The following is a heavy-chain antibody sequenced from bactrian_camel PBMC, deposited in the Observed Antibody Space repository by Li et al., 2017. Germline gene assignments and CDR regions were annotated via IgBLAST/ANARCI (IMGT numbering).Heavy chain of an antibody. Sequence: HVQLVESGGGSVQAGGSLRLSCAASGSTYQLACMAWFRQAPGKGLEWVSAINTGGGSTYYADSMKGRFTISRDNDKGTLWLQMNSLKPEDTAVYYCAKSFRRVATYYAMDYRGKGTQVTVS. J-gene: IGHJ7*01. V-gene: IGHV3S1*01. CDR2: INTGGGST. CDR1: GSTYQLAC. D-gene: IGHD7*01.